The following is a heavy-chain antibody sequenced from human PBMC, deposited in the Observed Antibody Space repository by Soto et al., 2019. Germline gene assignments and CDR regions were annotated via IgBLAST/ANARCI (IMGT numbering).Heavy chain of an antibody. CDR2: ITSTSSII. CDR1: GFIFTSYP. D-gene: IGHD3-22*01. Sequence: GGSLSLSCSASGFIFTSYPMHWVRQTPGKGLEYISYITSTSSIIYYADSVKGRFTISRDNAKSSLYLQMNSLRDDDTAVYYCAINYYDSSGFYYVAHWGQGTLVTVSS. V-gene: IGHV3-48*02. CDR3: AINYYDSSGFYYVAH. J-gene: IGHJ4*02.